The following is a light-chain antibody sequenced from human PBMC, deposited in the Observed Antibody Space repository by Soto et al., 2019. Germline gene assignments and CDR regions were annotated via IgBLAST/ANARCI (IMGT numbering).Light chain of an antibody. V-gene: IGLV2-14*01. Sequence: QSVLTQPASVSGSPGQSITISCTGTSSDVGGYNYVSWYQQHPGKAPKLMIYDVSNWPSGVSNRFSGSKSGNTASLTISGLQAEDEADYYFSSYTSSSTWVFGGGTKVTVL. CDR1: SSDVGGYNY. CDR3: SSYTSSSTWV. CDR2: DVS. J-gene: IGLJ3*02.